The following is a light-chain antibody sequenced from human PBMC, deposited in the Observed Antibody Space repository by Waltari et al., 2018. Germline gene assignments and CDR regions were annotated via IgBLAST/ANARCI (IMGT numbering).Light chain of an antibody. Sequence: QSALTQPASVSGSPGQSITISCTGTSSDVGFYDFVSWFQQHPGKAPKVMIYKVNNRPSGVVTRFSGSKSANTASLTISGLQAEDEADYYCSSYTRRSYWVFGGGTQLTVL. CDR1: SSDVGFYDF. J-gene: IGLJ3*02. CDR2: KVN. V-gene: IGLV2-14*01. CDR3: SSYTRRSYWV.